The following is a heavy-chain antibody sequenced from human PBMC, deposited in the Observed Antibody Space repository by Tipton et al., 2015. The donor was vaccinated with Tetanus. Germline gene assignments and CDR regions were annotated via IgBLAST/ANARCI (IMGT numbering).Heavy chain of an antibody. CDR3: ARQYSSSWVNWFDP. CDR2: INHSGSP. CDR1: GGSFSGYY. V-gene: IGHV4-34*01. J-gene: IGHJ5*02. Sequence: TLSLTCAVYGGSFSGYYWSWIRQPPGKGLEWIGEINHSGSPNYNPSLKSRDTISVDTSKNQFSLKLSSVTAADTAVYYCARQYSSSWVNWFDPWGQGTLVTVSS. D-gene: IGHD6-6*01.